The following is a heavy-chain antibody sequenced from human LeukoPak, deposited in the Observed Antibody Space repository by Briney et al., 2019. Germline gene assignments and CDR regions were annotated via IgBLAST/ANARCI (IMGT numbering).Heavy chain of an antibody. CDR1: GFTFSNYA. CDR2: ISGSGGSS. D-gene: IGHD6-13*01. V-gene: IGHV3-23*01. J-gene: IGHJ4*02. CDR3: AKDPPYSSSWYAFGDY. Sequence: GGSLRLSCAASGFTFSNYAMSWVRQAPGKGLQWVSGISGSGGSSFYADSVKGRFTISRDNSKNTLYLQMNYLRAEDTAVYYCAKDPPYSSSWYAFGDYWGQGTLVTVSS.